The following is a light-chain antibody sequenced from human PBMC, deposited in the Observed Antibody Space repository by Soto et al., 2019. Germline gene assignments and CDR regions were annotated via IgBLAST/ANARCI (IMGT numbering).Light chain of an antibody. V-gene: IGKV3-20*01. CDR1: QSISVTY. Sequence: EIVLTQSPGTLSLSPGERATLSCRASQSISVTYLAWYQQKPGQAPRLLIYTTSIRATGIPDRFSGSGSGTDFTLTISRLEPEDFAVYYCHQYNNWPPHTFGGGTKVDIK. CDR3: HQYNNWPPHT. J-gene: IGKJ4*01. CDR2: TTS.